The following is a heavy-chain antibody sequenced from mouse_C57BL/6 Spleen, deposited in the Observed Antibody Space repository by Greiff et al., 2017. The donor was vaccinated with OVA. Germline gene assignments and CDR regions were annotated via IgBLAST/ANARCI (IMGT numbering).Heavy chain of an antibody. V-gene: IGHV3-6*01. Sequence: EVKLMESGPGLVKPSQSLSLTCSVTGYSITSGYYWHWIRQFPGNKLEWMGYISYDGSNNYNPSLKNRISITRDTSKNQFFLKLNSVTTEDTATYYCARDYDYWFAYWGQGTLVTVSA. D-gene: IGHD2-4*01. CDR2: ISYDGSN. J-gene: IGHJ3*01. CDR3: ARDYDYWFAY. CDR1: GYSITSGYY.